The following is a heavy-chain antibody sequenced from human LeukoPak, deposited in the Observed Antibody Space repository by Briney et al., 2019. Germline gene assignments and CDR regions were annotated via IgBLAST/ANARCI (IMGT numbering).Heavy chain of an antibody. CDR2: INPKSSST. CDR3: ARDGSLDY. CDR1: GFTFTGYY. D-gene: IGHD6-13*01. Sequence: GGSVRVSCTASGFTFTGYYMHWVRQAPGKGLEWMGCINPKSSSTYSAQPFKGRFTMTRDKSISTAYMTLSRLRSGDTAVYYCARDGSLDYWGQGTLVTVSS. J-gene: IGHJ4*02. V-gene: IGHV1-2*02.